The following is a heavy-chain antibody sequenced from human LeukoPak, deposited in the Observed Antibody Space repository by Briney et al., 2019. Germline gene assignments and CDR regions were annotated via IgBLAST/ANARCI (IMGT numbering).Heavy chain of an antibody. CDR1: GITFSTYW. CDR2: INQDGTEK. J-gene: IGHJ6*03. Sequence: GGSLRLSCAASGITFSTYWMNWVRQAPGKGLEWVANINQDGTEKYYVDSVKGRFTISRDNAKNSLFLQMNSLRAEDTAVYYCAKDSSSWFEPYYYYYYMDVWGKGTTVTVSS. V-gene: IGHV3-7*01. CDR3: AKDSSSWFEPYYYYYYMDV. D-gene: IGHD6-13*01.